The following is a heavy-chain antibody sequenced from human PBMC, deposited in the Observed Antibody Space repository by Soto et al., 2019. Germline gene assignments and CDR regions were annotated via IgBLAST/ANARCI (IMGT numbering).Heavy chain of an antibody. Sequence: QMQLVQSVAEVKKTGSTVTVSCKALGNTFTYRYLHWVRQAPGQALEWMGWITPVSGAAHYAQKFQERVTITRDRSINTAYMRMSSLRSEATAMYYCASGGAGSGPFTWELPDHWGQGTLVTVSS. CDR3: ASGGAGSGPFTWELPDH. CDR2: ITPVSGAA. V-gene: IGHV1-45*02. D-gene: IGHD1-26*01. J-gene: IGHJ4*02. CDR1: GNTFTYRY.